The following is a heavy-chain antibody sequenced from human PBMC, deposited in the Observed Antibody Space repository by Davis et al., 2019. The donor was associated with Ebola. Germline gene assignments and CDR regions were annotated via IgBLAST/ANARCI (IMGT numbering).Heavy chain of an antibody. D-gene: IGHD2-2*01. J-gene: IGHJ5*02. V-gene: IGHV1-8*01. CDR3: AGGVYQLNH. CDR1: GYTFSNYD. CDR2: MNPHSGNT. Sequence: AASVKVSCKASGYTFSNYDINWVRQAAGQGLEWLGWMNPHSGNTGYAQKFQGRVTMTRNTSISTAYMELTNLKSEDTAVYYCAGGVYQLNHWGQGTLVTVSS.